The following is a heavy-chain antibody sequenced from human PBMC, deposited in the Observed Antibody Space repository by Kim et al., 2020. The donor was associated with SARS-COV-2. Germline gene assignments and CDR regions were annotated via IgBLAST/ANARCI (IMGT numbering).Heavy chain of an antibody. J-gene: IGHJ4*02. Sequence: GGSLRLSCAASGFTFSNAWMSWVRQAPGKGLEWVGRIKSKTDGGTTDYAAPVKGRFTISRDDSKNTLFLQMNSLNTEDTAIYYCTPAYVYEGYWGQGTLVTVSS. D-gene: IGHD3-16*01. CDR2: IKSKTDGGTT. CDR3: TPAYVYEGY. CDR1: GFTFSNAW. V-gene: IGHV3-15*01.